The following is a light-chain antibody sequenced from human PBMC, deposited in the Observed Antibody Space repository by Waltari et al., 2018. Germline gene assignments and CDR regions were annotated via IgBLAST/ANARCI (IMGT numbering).Light chain of an antibody. CDR1: QRINTN. V-gene: IGKV3D-15*01. CDR3: QHYYTSPPYN. CDR2: DAS. Sequence: EVVMTQSPATLSVSPGEGVTLSCRASQRINTNVTWYQQRPGHAPRLLITDASTREPGFSDRFSGRGSGTDFTLTISRLQAEDFAVYFCQHYYTSPPYNFGQGTNLE. J-gene: IGKJ2*01.